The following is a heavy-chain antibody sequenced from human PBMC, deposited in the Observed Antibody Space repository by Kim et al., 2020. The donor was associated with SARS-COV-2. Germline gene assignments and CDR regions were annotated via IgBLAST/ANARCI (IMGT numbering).Heavy chain of an antibody. CDR2: INHSGST. V-gene: IGHV4-34*01. J-gene: IGHJ4*02. CDR3: ARRAGSGAVVTPLDY. Sequence: SETLSLTCAVYGGSFSGYYWSWIRQPPGKGLEWIGEINHSGSTNYNPSLKSRVTISVETSKNQFSLKLSSVTAADTAVYYCARRAGSGAVVTPLDYLGQGTLVTVSS. D-gene: IGHD2-21*02. CDR1: GGSFSGYY.